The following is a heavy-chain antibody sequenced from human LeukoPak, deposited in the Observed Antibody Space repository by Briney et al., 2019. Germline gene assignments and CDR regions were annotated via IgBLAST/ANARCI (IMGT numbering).Heavy chain of an antibody. D-gene: IGHD5-12*01. CDR2: ISNTGDST. Sequence: GGSLRLSCAASGFSFSTNHMSWVRQAPGQGLEWVSAISNTGDSTYHADSVKGRFTISRDNSKNTLFLQMNSLRAEDTAVYYCAKDNDPRAYSAYDSYDYWGQGTLVTVSS. CDR1: GFSFSTNH. J-gene: IGHJ4*02. V-gene: IGHV3-23*01. CDR3: AKDNDPRAYSAYDSYDY.